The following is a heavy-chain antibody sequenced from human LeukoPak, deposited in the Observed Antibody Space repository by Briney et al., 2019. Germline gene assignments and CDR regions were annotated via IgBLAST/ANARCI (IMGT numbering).Heavy chain of an antibody. Sequence: TGGSLRLSCAASGFTFRNYAMAWVRQAPGKGLEWVSGISASGISRYYADPFRGRFTISRDTYKNTLYMQMNSLSAEDTALDYCAKDFEAEHSYAFAHWGQGILVTVFS. CDR2: ISASGISR. CDR1: GFTFRNYA. CDR3: AKDFEAEHSYAFAH. D-gene: IGHD3-16*01. V-gene: IGHV3-23*01. J-gene: IGHJ4*02.